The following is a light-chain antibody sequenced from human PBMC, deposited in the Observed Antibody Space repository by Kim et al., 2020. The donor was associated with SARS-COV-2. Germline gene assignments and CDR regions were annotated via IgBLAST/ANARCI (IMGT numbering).Light chain of an antibody. J-gene: IGKJ1*01. V-gene: IGKV3-20*01. CDR2: RAS. CDR1: QSISSSY. CDR3: QQYSNSRT. Sequence: EIVLTQSPDTLSLSPGERATLSCRASQSISSSYLAWYQQKPGQAPRLLIYRASSRATGIPDRFSGSGSGTDFTLTISRLEPEDFAVYYCQQYSNSRTFGQGTKVDIK.